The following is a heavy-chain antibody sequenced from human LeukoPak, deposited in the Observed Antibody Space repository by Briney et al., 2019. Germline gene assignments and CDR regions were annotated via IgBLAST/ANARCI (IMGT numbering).Heavy chain of an antibody. Sequence: KPSQTLSLTCTVPGGSISSGGYYWSWIRQHPGKGLEWIGYIYYSGSTYYTPSLKNRVTISVATSKNQFSLRLSSVTAVDTAVYYCARGGGGYSWYFGLWGRGTLVTVSS. V-gene: IGHV4-31*03. D-gene: IGHD5-12*01. CDR3: ARGGGGYSWYFGL. J-gene: IGHJ2*01. CDR1: GGSISSGGYY. CDR2: IYYSGST.